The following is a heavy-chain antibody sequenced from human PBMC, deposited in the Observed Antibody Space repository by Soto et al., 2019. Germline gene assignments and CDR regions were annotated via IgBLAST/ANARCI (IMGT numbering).Heavy chain of an antibody. J-gene: IGHJ4*02. CDR2: ISAYNGNT. CDR1: GYTFTSYC. V-gene: IGHV1-18*01. CDR3: ARSPPRGSYYFGY. D-gene: IGHD1-26*01. Sequence: ASVNVYYKASGYTFTSYCVSWVRQPSGKGLEWMGWISAYNGNTNYAQKLQGRVTMTTDTSTSTAYMELRSLRSDDTAVYYCARSPPRGSYYFGYWGQGTLVTVSS.